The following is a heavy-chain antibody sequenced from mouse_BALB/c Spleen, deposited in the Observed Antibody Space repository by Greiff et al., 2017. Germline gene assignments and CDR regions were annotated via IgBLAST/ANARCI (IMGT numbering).Heavy chain of an antibody. Sequence: VQLQQSGTVLARPGASVKMSCKASGYSFTSYWMHWVKQRPGQGLEWIGAIYPGNSDTSYNQKFKGKAKLTAVTSASTAYMELSSLTNEDSAVYYCARGESYYYGSSSLDYWGQGTTLTVSS. V-gene: IGHV1-5*01. CDR2: IYPGNSDT. CDR3: ARGESYYYGSSSLDY. D-gene: IGHD1-1*01. J-gene: IGHJ2*01. CDR1: GYSFTSYW.